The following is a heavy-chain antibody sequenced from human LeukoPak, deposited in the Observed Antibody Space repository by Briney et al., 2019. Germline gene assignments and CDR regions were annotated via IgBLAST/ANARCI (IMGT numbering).Heavy chain of an antibody. J-gene: IGHJ5*02. V-gene: IGHV1-2*02. D-gene: IGHD2-21*01. CDR3: ARHMALRRDWFDP. CDR2: INPNSGGT. CDR1: GYTFTVYY. Sequence: ASVKVSCKASGYTFTVYYMHWVRQAPGQGLEWMGWINPNSGGTNYAQKFQGRVTMTRDTSISTAYMELSRLRSDDAAVYYCARHMALRRDWFDPWGQGTLVTVSS.